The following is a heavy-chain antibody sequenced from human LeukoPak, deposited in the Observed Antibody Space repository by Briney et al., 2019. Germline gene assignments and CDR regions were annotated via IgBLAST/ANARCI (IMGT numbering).Heavy chain of an antibody. J-gene: IGHJ6*02. CDR2: ISSGSTI. Sequence: IPGGSLRLSCAASGFTFSDYYMSWIRQAPGKGLEWVSYISSGSTIYYADSVKGRFTISRDNAKNSLYLQMNSLRAEDTAVYYCAREKMIAVTADYYYYGMDVWGQGTTVTVSS. CDR3: AREKMIAVTADYYYYGMDV. D-gene: IGHD6-19*01. V-gene: IGHV3-11*01. CDR1: GFTFSDYY.